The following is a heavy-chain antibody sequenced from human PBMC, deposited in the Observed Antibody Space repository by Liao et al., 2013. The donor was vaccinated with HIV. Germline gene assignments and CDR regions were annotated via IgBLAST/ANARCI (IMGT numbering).Heavy chain of an antibody. D-gene: IGHD2-2*02. CDR1: GGSISSGSYY. V-gene: IGHV4-61*02. CDR2: IYTSGST. J-gene: IGHJ5*02. CDR3: ARDRDTLTGWFDP. Sequence: QVQLQESGPGLVKPSQTLSLTCTVSGGSISSGSYYWSWIRQPAGKGLEWIGRIYTSGSTNYNPSLKSRVTISVDTSKNQFSLKLSSVTAADTAVYFCARDRDTLTGWFDPWGQGTLVTVSS.